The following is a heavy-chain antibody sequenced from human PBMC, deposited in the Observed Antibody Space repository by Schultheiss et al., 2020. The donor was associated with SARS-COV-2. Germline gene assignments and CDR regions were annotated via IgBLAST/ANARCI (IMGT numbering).Heavy chain of an antibody. Sequence: GGSLRLSCAASGFTFSSYGRHWVRQAPGKGLEWVAVIWYDGSNKYYEDSVKGRFTISRDNSKNTLYLQMNSLRAEDTAVYYCARDRDYGDYGVALFQHWGQGTLVTVSS. CDR2: IWYDGSNK. V-gene: IGHV3-33*01. J-gene: IGHJ1*01. CDR3: ARDRDYGDYGVALFQH. D-gene: IGHD4-17*01. CDR1: GFTFSSYG.